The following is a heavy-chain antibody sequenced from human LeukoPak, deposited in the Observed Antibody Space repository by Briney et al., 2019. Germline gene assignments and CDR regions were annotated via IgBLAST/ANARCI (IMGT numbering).Heavy chain of an antibody. D-gene: IGHD5-18*01. Sequence: PSETLSLTCAVYGGSFSGYHWSWIRQPPGKGLEWIGEINHSGSTNYNPSLKSRVTISVDTSKNQFSLKLSSVTAADTAVYYCARGPRGYSYGSPPYYFDYWGQGTLVTVSS. J-gene: IGHJ4*02. CDR1: GGSFSGYH. CDR3: ARGPRGYSYGSPPYYFDY. CDR2: INHSGST. V-gene: IGHV4-34*01.